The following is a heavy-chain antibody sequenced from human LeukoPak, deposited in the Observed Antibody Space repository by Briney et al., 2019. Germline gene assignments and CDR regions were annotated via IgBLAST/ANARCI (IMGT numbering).Heavy chain of an antibody. J-gene: IGHJ6*03. CDR3: AREYCSGGSCYGNYYYYMDV. D-gene: IGHD2-15*01. Sequence: SETLSLTYAVHGGSFSGYYWSWIRQPPGKGLESIGENNHSGRTSSNPSLKSRVTISVDTSKNQFSLKLSSVTAADTAVYYCAREYCSGGSCYGNYYYYMDVWGKGTTVTVSS. V-gene: IGHV4-34*01. CDR1: GGSFSGYY. CDR2: NNHSGRT.